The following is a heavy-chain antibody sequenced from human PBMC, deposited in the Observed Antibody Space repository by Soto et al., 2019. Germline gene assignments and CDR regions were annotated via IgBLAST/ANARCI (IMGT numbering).Heavy chain of an antibody. D-gene: IGHD2-2*01. CDR1: GFTFSSYG. CDR3: AKDPLVPAAAADADYYVDY. Sequence: PGGSLRLSCAASGFTFSSYGMHWVRQAPGKGLEWVAVISYDGSNKYYADSVKGRFTISRDNSKNTLYLQMNSLRAEDTAVYYCAKDPLVPAAAADADYYVDYWGQGTLVTVSS. CDR2: ISYDGSNK. V-gene: IGHV3-30*18. J-gene: IGHJ4*02.